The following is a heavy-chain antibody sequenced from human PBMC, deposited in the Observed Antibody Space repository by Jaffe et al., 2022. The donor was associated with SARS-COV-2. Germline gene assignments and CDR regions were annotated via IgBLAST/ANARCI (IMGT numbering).Heavy chain of an antibody. CDR3: ARGPMFEYSSSSGGVGLGLDY. V-gene: IGHV4-34*01. J-gene: IGHJ4*02. CDR2: INHSGST. CDR1: GGSFSGYY. Sequence: QVQLQQWGAGLLKPSETLSLTCAVYGGSFSGYYWSWIRQPPGKGLEWIGEINHSGSTNYNPSLKSRVTISVDTSKNQFSLKLSSVTAADTAVYYCARGPMFEYSSSSGGVGLGLDYWGQGTLVTVSS. D-gene: IGHD6-6*01.